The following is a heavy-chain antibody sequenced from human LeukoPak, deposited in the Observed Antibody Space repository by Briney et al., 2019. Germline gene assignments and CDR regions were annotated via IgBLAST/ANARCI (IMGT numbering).Heavy chain of an antibody. CDR1: GVSISSGDYY. CDR3: RGSYIRASRDYGMDV. CDR2: IYYSGST. Sequence: SQTLSLTCTVSGVSISSGDYYWRWVRQPPGKGLGWIVFIYYSGSTYYNPSLKSRVTISVDTSKNQFSLKLSSVTAADTAVYSCRGSYIRASRDYGMDVWGQGTTVTVSS. D-gene: IGHD2-2*01. V-gene: IGHV4-30-4*01. J-gene: IGHJ6*02.